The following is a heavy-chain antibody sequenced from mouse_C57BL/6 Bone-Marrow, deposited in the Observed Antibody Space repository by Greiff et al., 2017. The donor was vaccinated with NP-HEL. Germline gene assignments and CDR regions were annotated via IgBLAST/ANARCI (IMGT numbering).Heavy chain of an antibody. CDR1: GYAFSSSW. V-gene: IGHV1-82*01. CDR2: IYPGDGDT. Sequence: QVQLQQSGPELVKPGASVKISCKASGYAFSSSWMNWVKQRPGKGLEWIGRIYPGDGDTNYNGKFKGKATLTADKSSSTAYMQRSSLTSEDSAVYFCARPFTTVVATPMDYWGQGTSVTVSS. D-gene: IGHD1-1*01. J-gene: IGHJ4*01. CDR3: ARPFTTVVATPMDY.